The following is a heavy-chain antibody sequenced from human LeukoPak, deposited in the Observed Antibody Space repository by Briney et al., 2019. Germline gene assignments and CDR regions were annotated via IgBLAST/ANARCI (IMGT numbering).Heavy chain of an antibody. J-gene: IGHJ4*02. D-gene: IGHD3-22*01. CDR3: AKGPYYDSSGYFSLPDY. CDR1: GFTVSSNY. Sequence: GGSLRLSCAASGFTVSSNYMSWVRQAPGKGLEWVSVIYSGGSTYYADSVKGRFTISRDNSKNTLYLQMNSLRAEDTAVYYCAKGPYYDSSGYFSLPDYWGQGTLVTVSS. CDR2: IYSGGST. V-gene: IGHV3-66*01.